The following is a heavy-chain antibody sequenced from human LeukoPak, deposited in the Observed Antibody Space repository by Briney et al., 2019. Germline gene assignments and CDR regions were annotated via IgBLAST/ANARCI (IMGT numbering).Heavy chain of an antibody. CDR2: ISSSSSTI. D-gene: IGHD1-1*01. Sequence: GGSLRLSCAASGFTFSSFGMNWVRQAPGKGLEWVSYISSSSSTIYYADSVKGRFTISRDNAKNSLYLQMNSLRDEDTAVYYCARDKYMSGHVGSLFDPWGQGTLVIVSS. J-gene: IGHJ5*02. CDR3: ARDKYMSGHVGSLFDP. V-gene: IGHV3-48*02. CDR1: GFTFSSFG.